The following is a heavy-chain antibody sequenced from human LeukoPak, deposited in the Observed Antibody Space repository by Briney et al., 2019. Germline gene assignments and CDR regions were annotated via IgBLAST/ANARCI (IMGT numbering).Heavy chain of an antibody. Sequence: GGSLRLSCAASGFTFSNFGMHWVRQAPGKGLEWVSYISSSGSTIYYADSVKGRFTISRDNAKNSLYLQMNSLRAEDTAVYYCARSKTGYSSSWYFDYWGQGTLVTVSS. CDR3: ARSKTGYSSSWYFDY. D-gene: IGHD6-13*01. CDR2: ISSSGSTI. V-gene: IGHV3-48*04. J-gene: IGHJ4*02. CDR1: GFTFSNFG.